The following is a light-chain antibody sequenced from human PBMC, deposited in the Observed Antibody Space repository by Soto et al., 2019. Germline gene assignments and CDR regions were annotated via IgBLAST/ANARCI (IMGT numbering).Light chain of an antibody. CDR3: LQVYSFPRT. Sequence: DIQMTQSPSTLSGSVRDRFTITCRASQTISSWLAWYQQKPGKAPKLLIYKASTLKSGVPSRFSGSGSGTEFILTINNLQPEDFASYFCLQVYSFPRTFGLGTKVDIK. J-gene: IGKJ1*01. CDR1: QTISSW. V-gene: IGKV1-5*03. CDR2: KAS.